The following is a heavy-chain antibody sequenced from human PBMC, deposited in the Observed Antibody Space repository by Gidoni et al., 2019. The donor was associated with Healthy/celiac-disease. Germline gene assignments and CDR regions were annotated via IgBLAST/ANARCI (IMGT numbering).Heavy chain of an antibody. D-gene: IGHD3-10*01. CDR2: ISSSSSYR. CDR3: ARDPPPGDGGWFDP. CDR1: GFTFSSYS. Sequence: EVQLVESGGGLVKPGGSLRLSCAASGFTFSSYSMNWVRQAPGKGREGVSSISSSSSYRYYADSVKGRFTISRDNAKNSLYLQMNSLRAEDTAVYYCARDPPPGDGGWFDPWGQGTLVTVSS. V-gene: IGHV3-21*01. J-gene: IGHJ5*02.